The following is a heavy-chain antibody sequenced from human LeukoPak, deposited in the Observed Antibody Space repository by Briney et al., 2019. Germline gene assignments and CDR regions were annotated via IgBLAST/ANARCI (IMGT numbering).Heavy chain of an antibody. CDR2: INSDGNNR. J-gene: IGHJ4*02. D-gene: IGHD5-24*01. CDR3: ARPQDGYNGFDC. V-gene: IGHV3-74*01. CDR1: GFTFSSSW. Sequence: GGSLRLSCSASGFTFSSSWMHWVRQVPGKGLVWVSRINSDGNNRNYADSVKGRFTISRDNAKNALYLQMDNLRAEDAAVYYCARPQDGYNGFDCWGQGTLVTVSS.